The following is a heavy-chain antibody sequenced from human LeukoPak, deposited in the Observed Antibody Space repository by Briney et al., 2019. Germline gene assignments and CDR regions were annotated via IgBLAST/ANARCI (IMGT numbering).Heavy chain of an antibody. CDR2: ISSSSSSI. CDR1: GFTFNIYT. CDR3: ARVGPTGYFDY. D-gene: IGHD4-17*01. Sequence: GGSLRLSCAASGFTFNIYTMNWVRQAPGKGLEWVSSISSSSSSIHYADSVKGRFTISRDNVKNSLYLQMNSLRAEDTAVYYCARVGPTGYFDYWGQKTLVTVSS. J-gene: IGHJ4*02. V-gene: IGHV3-21*01.